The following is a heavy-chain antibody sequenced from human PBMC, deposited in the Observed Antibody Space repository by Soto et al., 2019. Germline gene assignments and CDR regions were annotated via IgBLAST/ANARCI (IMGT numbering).Heavy chain of an antibody. V-gene: IGHV2-5*02. CDR1: GFSLSTRGVG. D-gene: IGHD3-16*01. J-gene: IGHJ4*02. CDR3: AHKGGGDRILDY. CDR2: IYWDGFK. Sequence: QITLKESGPTLVKPTQTLTLTCTFSGFSLSTRGVGVGWIRQPPGKALEWLALIYWDGFKHYSPSLESRLTIREDPAKNQVVPTMTNMDPVDTATYYCAHKGGGDRILDYWGQGTLVTVSS.